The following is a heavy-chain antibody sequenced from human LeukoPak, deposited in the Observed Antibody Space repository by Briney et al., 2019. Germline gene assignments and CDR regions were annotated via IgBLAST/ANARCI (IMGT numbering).Heavy chain of an antibody. Sequence: PSETLSLTCTVSGGSISSGSYYWSWIRQPAGKGREWIGRIYTSGSTNYNPSLKSPYTISVDTSKNQCSLKLRSVTAADTAVYYCASSATVVRGVITHHYYYYMDVWGKGTTVTISS. D-gene: IGHD3-10*01. CDR1: GGSISSGSYY. V-gene: IGHV4-61*02. CDR2: IYTSGST. J-gene: IGHJ6*03. CDR3: ASSATVVRGVITHHYYYYMDV.